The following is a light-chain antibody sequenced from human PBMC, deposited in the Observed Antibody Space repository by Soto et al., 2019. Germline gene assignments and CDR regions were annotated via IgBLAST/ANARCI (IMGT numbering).Light chain of an antibody. Sequence: DIQMTQSPSSQSASVGDSVTITCRASQGISNYLNWYQQKPGTAPKLLIYAASSLESGVPSRFSGSGSGTDFTLTISALHPEVFATDYCQQIYRTPLPLGGGLNV. CDR3: QQIYRTPLP. CDR1: QGISNY. V-gene: IGKV1-39*01. CDR2: AAS. J-gene: IGKJ4*01.